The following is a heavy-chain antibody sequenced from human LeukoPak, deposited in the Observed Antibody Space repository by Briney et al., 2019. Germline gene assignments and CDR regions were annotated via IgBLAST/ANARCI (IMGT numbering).Heavy chain of an antibody. CDR2: ISSSGSTI. J-gene: IGHJ3*02. Sequence: NPGGSLRLSCAASGFTFSDYYMSWIRQAPGKGLEWVSYISSSGSTIYYADSVKGRFTISSDNAKNSLYLQMNSLRAEDTAVYYCARDRYCSSTSCYNGRDASDIWGQGTMVTVSS. CDR3: ARDRYCSSTSCYNGRDASDI. CDR1: GFTFSDYY. D-gene: IGHD2-2*02. V-gene: IGHV3-11*01.